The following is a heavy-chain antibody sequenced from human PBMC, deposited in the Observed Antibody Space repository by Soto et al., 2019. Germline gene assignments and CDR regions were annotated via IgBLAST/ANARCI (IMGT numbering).Heavy chain of an antibody. CDR2: INPNNGDT. J-gene: IGHJ4*02. CDR3: ARATEMVDFDF. CDR1: GYSFIGNY. Sequence: ASVKVSCKTSGYSFIGNYIHWFRQVPGQGPEWMGWINPNNGDTSYAQRFHGWVTLTRDTSINTAYLQVSRMTSDDTAMYYCARATEMVDFDFWGKGTGVTVSS. D-gene: IGHD2-8*01. V-gene: IGHV1-2*04.